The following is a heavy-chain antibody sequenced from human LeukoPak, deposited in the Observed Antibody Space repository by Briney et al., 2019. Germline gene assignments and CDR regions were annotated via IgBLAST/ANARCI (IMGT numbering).Heavy chain of an antibody. Sequence: GGSLRLSCAASGFTFSSYAMHWVRQAPGKGLEWVADISYDGSNKYYADSVKGRFTISRDNSKNTLYLQMSSLRAEDTAVYYCARSAMIVVVTTLDCWGQGTLVTVSS. V-gene: IGHV3-30-3*01. J-gene: IGHJ4*02. CDR3: ARSAMIVVVTTLDC. CDR1: GFTFSSYA. CDR2: ISYDGSNK. D-gene: IGHD3-22*01.